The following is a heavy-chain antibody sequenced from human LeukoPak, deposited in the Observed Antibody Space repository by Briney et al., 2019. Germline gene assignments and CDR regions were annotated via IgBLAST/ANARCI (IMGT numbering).Heavy chain of an antibody. Sequence: SETLSLTCTVSGGSISSYYWSWIRQPPGKGLEWIGYIYYSGSTNYNPSLKSRVTISVDTSKNQFSLKLSSVTAADTAVYYCARDSPGDYIDYWGQGALVTVSS. CDR2: IYYSGST. CDR3: ARDSPGDYIDY. CDR1: GGSISSYY. V-gene: IGHV4-59*01. J-gene: IGHJ4*02.